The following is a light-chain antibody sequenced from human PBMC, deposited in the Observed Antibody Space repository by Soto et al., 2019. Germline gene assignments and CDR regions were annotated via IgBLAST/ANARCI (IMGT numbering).Light chain of an antibody. CDR2: AAS. CDR1: QGISTY. Sequence: DIHLTQSPSFLSASVGDRVTITCRASQGISTYLAWYQQKPGKAPNLLIYAASTLQSGVPSRFTGSGSGTEFTLTISSLLPEDFAIYYCQQLSSYPRTFGPGTKVDVK. CDR3: QQLSSYPRT. J-gene: IGKJ3*01. V-gene: IGKV1-9*01.